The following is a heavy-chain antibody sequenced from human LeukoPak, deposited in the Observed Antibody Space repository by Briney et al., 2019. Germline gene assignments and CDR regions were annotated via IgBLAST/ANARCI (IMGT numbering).Heavy chain of an antibody. D-gene: IGHD1/OR15-1a*01. V-gene: IGHV3-48*03. Sequence: GGSLRLSCAASGFTFSSYEMNWVRQAPGKGQEWVSYISSSGSTIYYADSVKGRFTISRDNAKNSLYLQMNSLRAEDTAVYYCARVREQYYYGMDVWGQGTTVTVSS. CDR2: ISSSGSTI. J-gene: IGHJ6*02. CDR1: GFTFSSYE. CDR3: ARVREQYYYGMDV.